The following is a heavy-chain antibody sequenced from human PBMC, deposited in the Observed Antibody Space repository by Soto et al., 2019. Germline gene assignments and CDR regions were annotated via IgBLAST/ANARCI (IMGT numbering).Heavy chain of an antibody. J-gene: IGHJ4*02. D-gene: IGHD1-26*01. CDR1: GGSISSYY. V-gene: IGHV4-59*01. CDR2: IYYSGST. Sequence: QVQLQESGPGLVKPSETLSLTCTVSGGSISSYYWSWIRQPPGKGLEWIGYIYYSGSTNYNPSLKSRVTISVDTSKNQFSLKLSSVTAADTAVYYCAAGGAGYNEFDYWGQGTLVTVSS. CDR3: AAGGAGYNEFDY.